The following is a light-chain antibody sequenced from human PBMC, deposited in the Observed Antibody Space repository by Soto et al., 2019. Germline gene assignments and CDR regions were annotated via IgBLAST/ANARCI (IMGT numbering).Light chain of an antibody. CDR1: QSVGSSY. Sequence: ETVMTQSPDILSVSPGEGATLSCRASQSVGSSYLAWYQQKPGQAPRLLIYGASSRATGIPDRFSGSGSGTDFTLTISRLEPEDFAVYYCQQYGSSPYTFGQGTKVDIK. J-gene: IGKJ2*01. V-gene: IGKV3-20*01. CDR3: QQYGSSPYT. CDR2: GAS.